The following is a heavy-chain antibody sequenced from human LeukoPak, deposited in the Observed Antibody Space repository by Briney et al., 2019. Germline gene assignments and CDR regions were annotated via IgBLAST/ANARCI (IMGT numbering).Heavy chain of an antibody. J-gene: IGHJ1*01. V-gene: IGHV3-30*03. CDR3: ARDFGGQQQLVLPQYFQH. CDR1: GFTFSSYG. D-gene: IGHD6-13*01. CDR2: ISYDGSNK. Sequence: PGGSLRLSCAASGFTFSSYGMHWVRQAPGKGLEWVAVISYDGSNKYYADSVKGRFTISRDNAKNSLYLQMNSLRAEDTAVYYCARDFGGQQQLVLPQYFQHWGQGTLVTVSS.